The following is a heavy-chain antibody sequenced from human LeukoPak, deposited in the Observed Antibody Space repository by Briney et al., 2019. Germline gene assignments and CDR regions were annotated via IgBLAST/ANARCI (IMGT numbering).Heavy chain of an antibody. D-gene: IGHD3-22*01. CDR2: INPNSGGT. V-gene: IGHV1-2*02. Sequence: ASVKVSCKASGYTFTGYYMHWVRQAPGQGLEWMGWINPNSGGTNYAQKFQGRVTMTRDTSISTAYMELSRLRSDDTAVYYCARYHDSSGYYYEGFDYWGQGTLVTVSS. CDR1: GYTFTGYY. J-gene: IGHJ4*02. CDR3: ARYHDSSGYYYEGFDY.